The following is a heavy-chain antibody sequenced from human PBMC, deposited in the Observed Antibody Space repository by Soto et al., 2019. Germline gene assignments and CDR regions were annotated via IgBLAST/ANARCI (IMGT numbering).Heavy chain of an antibody. CDR2: LYPGDSDT. CDR3: ARVYCGGDCFPGGFDP. D-gene: IGHD2-21*01. V-gene: IGHV5-51*01. J-gene: IGHJ5*02. Sequence: PGESLKISCKASGYSFTSYWIGWVRQMPGKGLEWMGILYPGDSDTRYSPSFQGQVTISADKSISTAYLQWSSLKASDTAMYYCARVYCGGDCFPGGFDPWGQRTLVTVSS. CDR1: GYSFTSYW.